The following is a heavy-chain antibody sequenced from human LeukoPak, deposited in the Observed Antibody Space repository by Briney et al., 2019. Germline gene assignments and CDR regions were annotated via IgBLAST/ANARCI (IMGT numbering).Heavy chain of an antibody. CDR1: GGSISSYY. CDR3: ARDRIQIPAATDDAFDI. Sequence: SETLFLTCTVSGGSISSYYWSWIRQPAGKGLEWIGRIYTSGSTNYNPSLKSRVTMSVDTSKNQFSLKLSSVTAADTAVYYCARDRIQIPAATDDAFDIWGQGTMVTVSS. J-gene: IGHJ3*02. V-gene: IGHV4-4*07. CDR2: IYTSGST. D-gene: IGHD2-2*01.